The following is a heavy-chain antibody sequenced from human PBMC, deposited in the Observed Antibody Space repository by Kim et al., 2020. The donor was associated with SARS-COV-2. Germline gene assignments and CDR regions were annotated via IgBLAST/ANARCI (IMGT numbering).Heavy chain of an antibody. D-gene: IGHD5-18*01. V-gene: IGHV3-23*01. CDR1: GFIFDSYT. CDR2: LSGDGSRP. Sequence: GGSLRLSCAASGFIFDSYTLNWVRQAPGKGLEWVSGLSGDGSRPYYAASVKGRFTISRDNSKKTVFLQMDSLRTEDTAIYFCAKDQSPYRARSLDLWGQGTPVTVSS. CDR3: AKDQSPYRARSLDL. J-gene: IGHJ5*02.